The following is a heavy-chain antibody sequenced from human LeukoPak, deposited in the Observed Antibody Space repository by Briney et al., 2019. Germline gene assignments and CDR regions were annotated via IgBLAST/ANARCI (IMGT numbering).Heavy chain of an antibody. CDR3: ARDLYGDYVLGSARWFDP. V-gene: IGHV1-69*13. J-gene: IGHJ5*02. CDR1: GGTFSSYA. Sequence: GASVKVSCKASGGTFSSYAISWVRQAPGQGLEWMGGIIPIFGTANYAQKFQGRVTITADESTSTAYMELSSLRSEDTAVYYCARDLYGDYVLGSARWFDPWGQGTLVTVSS. D-gene: IGHD4-17*01. CDR2: IIPIFGTA.